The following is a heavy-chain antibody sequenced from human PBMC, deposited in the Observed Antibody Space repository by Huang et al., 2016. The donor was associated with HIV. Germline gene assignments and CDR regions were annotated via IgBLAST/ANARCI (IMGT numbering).Heavy chain of an antibody. D-gene: IGHD5-18*01. CDR1: GFTFGISN. J-gene: IGHJ4*02. Sequence: VRLVESGGGLVKPGGSLRLSCAASGFTFGISNMNWVRQAPTKGLEWVASISSGSKHSHDADSVKGRFAISRDNDKNIMYLQMSRLRGEDTAVYYCVRDSWIQEWLEYYFDYWGQGTLVTVS. CDR3: VRDSWIQEWLEYYFDY. V-gene: IGHV3-21*06. CDR2: ISSGSKHS.